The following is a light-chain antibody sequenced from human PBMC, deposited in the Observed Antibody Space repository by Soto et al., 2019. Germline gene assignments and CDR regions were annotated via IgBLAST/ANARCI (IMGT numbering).Light chain of an antibody. CDR2: DAS. Sequence: EIVLTQSPAPLSLSPGERATLSCRASRSATTYIAWYQQKPGQAPRLLIYDASTRATGIPARFSGSGSGTDFTLTISSLEPEDFAVYYCQQRLDWPLTFGGGTKVEIK. V-gene: IGKV3-11*01. J-gene: IGKJ4*01. CDR1: RSATTY. CDR3: QQRLDWPLT.